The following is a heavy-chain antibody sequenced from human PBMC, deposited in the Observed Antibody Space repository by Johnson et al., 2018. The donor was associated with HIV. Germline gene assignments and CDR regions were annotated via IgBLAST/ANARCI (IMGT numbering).Heavy chain of an antibody. CDR3: AKDFDGAYDAFDI. Sequence: QVQLVESGGGVVQPGRSLRLTCAASGFTFSGYGIHWVRQAPGKGLEWGTMISYDGSKKYYADSVKGRLTISRDNSKNTLYLQMNSLRAEDTAVYYCAKDFDGAYDAFDIWGQGTMVTVSS. CDR2: ISYDGSKK. J-gene: IGHJ3*02. D-gene: IGHD3-9*01. V-gene: IGHV3-30*19. CDR1: GFTFSGYG.